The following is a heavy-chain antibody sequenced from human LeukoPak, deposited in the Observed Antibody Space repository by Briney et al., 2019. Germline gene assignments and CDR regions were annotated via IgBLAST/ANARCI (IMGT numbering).Heavy chain of an antibody. D-gene: IGHD2-15*01. CDR2: IYTSGST. V-gene: IGHV4-61*02. J-gene: IGHJ6*03. CDR1: GGSISSGSYY. CDR3: ARGTPYYYYYYMDV. Sequence: PSETQSLTCTVSGGSISSGSYYWSWIRQPAGKGLEWIGRIYTSGSTNYNPSLKSRVTISVDTSKNQFSLKLSSVTAADTAVYYCARGTPYYYYYYMDVWGKGTTVTVSS.